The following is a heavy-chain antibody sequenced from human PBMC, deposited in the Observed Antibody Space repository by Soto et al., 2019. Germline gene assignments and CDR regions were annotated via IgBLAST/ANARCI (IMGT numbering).Heavy chain of an antibody. D-gene: IGHD6-13*01. J-gene: IGHJ4*02. CDR1: GYTFTGYY. CDR2: INPNSGGT. Sequence: ASVKVSCKASGYTFTGYYMHWVRQAPGQGLEWMGWINPNSGGTNYAQKFQGRVTMTRDTSISTAYMELSRLRSDDTAVYYCARPSWSSSCFDYCGQLTLVTACS. CDR3: ARPSWSSSCFDY. V-gene: IGHV1-2*02.